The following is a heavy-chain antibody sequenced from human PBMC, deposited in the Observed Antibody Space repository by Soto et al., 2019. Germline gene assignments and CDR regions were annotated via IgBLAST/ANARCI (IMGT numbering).Heavy chain of an antibody. D-gene: IGHD3-22*01. Sequence: QVQLVESGGGVVQPGRSLRLSCAASGFTFSSYGMHWVRQAPGKGLEWVAVIWYDGSNKYYADSVKGRFTISRDNSKNTLYLQMHGLRAEDTAVYYCARHYYDSSGYSFDYWGQGTLVTVSS. J-gene: IGHJ4*02. CDR2: IWYDGSNK. CDR3: ARHYYDSSGYSFDY. CDR1: GFTFSSYG. V-gene: IGHV3-33*01.